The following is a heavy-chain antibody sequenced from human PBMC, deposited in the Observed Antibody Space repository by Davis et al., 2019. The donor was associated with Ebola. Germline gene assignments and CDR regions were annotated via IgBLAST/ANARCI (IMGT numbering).Heavy chain of an antibody. CDR3: ARWLYCSSTSCYQGGWFDP. CDR2: IYYSGST. J-gene: IGHJ5*02. CDR1: GGSISSSSYY. V-gene: IGHV4-61*01. Sequence: MPSETLSLTCTVSGGSISSSSYYWSWIRQPPGKGLEWIGYIYYSGSTNYNPSLKSRVTISVDTSKNQFSLKLSSVTAADTAVYYCARWLYCSSTSCYQGGWFDPWGQGTLVTVSS. D-gene: IGHD2-2*01.